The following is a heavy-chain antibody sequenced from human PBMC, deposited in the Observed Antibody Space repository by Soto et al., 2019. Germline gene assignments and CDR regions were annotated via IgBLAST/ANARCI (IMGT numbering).Heavy chain of an antibody. CDR2: INIYSGDA. CDR1: GYTFTSYG. CDR3: ARAFYYYDNSGLAY. Sequence: QVRLEQSGPEVKKTGASVKVSCKASGYTFTSYGISWVRQAPGQGLEWMGWINIYSGDANYAQSVQDRVTMTRDTSTNTVYMEMRTLRSDDTAVYYCARAFYYYDNSGLAYWGQGTLVTVSS. V-gene: IGHV1-18*01. D-gene: IGHD3-22*01. J-gene: IGHJ4*02.